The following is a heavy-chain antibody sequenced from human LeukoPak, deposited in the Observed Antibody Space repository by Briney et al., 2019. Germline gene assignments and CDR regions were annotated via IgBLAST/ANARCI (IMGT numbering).Heavy chain of an antibody. Sequence: GGPLRLSCAASGFTFSSFNMHWVRQASGKGLVGVSRLKSDGSTAMYAASVQGRFTIYRDNARNTVHLLMSSLTVEDTGVYYCARGIYGDPVAFDSWGQGALVTVSS. V-gene: IGHV3-74*03. D-gene: IGHD4-17*01. CDR3: ARGIYGDPVAFDS. J-gene: IGHJ4*02. CDR1: GFTFSSFN. CDR2: LKSDGSTA.